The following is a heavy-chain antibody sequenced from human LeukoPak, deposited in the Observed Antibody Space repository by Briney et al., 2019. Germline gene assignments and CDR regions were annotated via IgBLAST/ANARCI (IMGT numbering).Heavy chain of an antibody. V-gene: IGHV3-48*01. CDR3: ARETYNWNYYYYYYMDV. CDR1: GFTFSSYG. Sequence: GGSLRLSRAASGFTFSSYGMNWVRQAPGKGLEWVSYISSSSSTIYYADSVKGRFTISRDNAKNSLYLQMNSLRAEDTAVYYCARETYNWNYYYYYYMDVWGKGTTVTVSS. CDR2: ISSSSSTI. D-gene: IGHD1-20*01. J-gene: IGHJ6*03.